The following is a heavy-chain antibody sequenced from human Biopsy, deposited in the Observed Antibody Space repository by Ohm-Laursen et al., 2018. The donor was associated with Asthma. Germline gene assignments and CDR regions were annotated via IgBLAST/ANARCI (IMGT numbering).Heavy chain of an antibody. CDR2: INSVFGTT. V-gene: IGHV1-69*13. CDR1: GGTFNTYV. D-gene: IGHD2-2*01. J-gene: IGHJ5*02. Sequence: ASVKVSCKSLGGTFNTYVIGWVRQAPGQGLEWMGGINSVFGTTTYPQKFQDRVTITADDSTSTVYMELSSLRSEDTAVYYCARKAGSCTSRTCYSLDLWGQGTLVIVSS. CDR3: ARKAGSCTSRTCYSLDL.